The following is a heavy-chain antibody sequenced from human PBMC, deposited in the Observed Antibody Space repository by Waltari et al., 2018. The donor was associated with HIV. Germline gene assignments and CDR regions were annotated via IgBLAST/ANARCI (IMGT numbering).Heavy chain of an antibody. CDR1: GFTFSSSW. V-gene: IGHV3-7*01. J-gene: IGHJ4*02. Sequence: EVRLVESGGGLVQPGGSLRLSCAASGFTFSSSWMTWVRQAPGKGLEWVANIKEDGSEIHYVDSVKGRFTISRDNAKNSLYRQMNSLRAEDTAVYYCARRQQLTDWGQGTLVTVSS. CDR3: ARRQQLTD. CDR2: IKEDGSEI. D-gene: IGHD6-13*01.